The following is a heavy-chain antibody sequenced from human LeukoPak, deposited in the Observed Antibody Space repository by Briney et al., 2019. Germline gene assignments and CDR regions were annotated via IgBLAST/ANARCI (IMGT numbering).Heavy chain of an antibody. Sequence: ASVKVSCKASGYTFTSYDINWVRQATGQGLEWMGWMNPNSGHTGYAQKFQGRITMTRNTPISTAYMGLSSLGSEDTAVYYCATVTRDCSRASCYNYWSQGTLVTVSS. CDR1: GYTFTSYD. J-gene: IGHJ4*02. CDR2: MNPNSGHT. V-gene: IGHV1-8*01. CDR3: ATVTRDCSRASCYNY. D-gene: IGHD2-2*02.